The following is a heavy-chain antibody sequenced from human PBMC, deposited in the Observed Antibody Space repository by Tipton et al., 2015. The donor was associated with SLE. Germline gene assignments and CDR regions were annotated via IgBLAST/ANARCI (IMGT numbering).Heavy chain of an antibody. CDR2: ISTSSNYA. J-gene: IGHJ3*01. CDR3: VRNGGAFDF. Sequence: SLRLSCAASGFTFSDYYMSWIRQAPGKGLEWVSHISTSSNYANYADSVKGRFTISRDNAKNSLYLQMDSLRAEDTAVYYCVRNGGAFDFWGQGTMVTVSS. CDR1: GFTFSDYY. D-gene: IGHD2-8*01. V-gene: IGHV3-11*03.